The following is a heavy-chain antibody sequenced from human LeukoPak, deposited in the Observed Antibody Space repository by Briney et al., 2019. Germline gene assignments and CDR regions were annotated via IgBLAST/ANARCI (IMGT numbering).Heavy chain of an antibody. CDR1: GFTFINAW. Sequence: GGSLRLSCSASGFTFINAWMNWVRQAPGKGLEWVGRIKSKTDNGTIDYAAPVKGRFTISRDDSKKTLYLQMNSLKTEDTAVYYCTTDGYDSSGHLFDCWGQGTLVTVSS. J-gene: IGHJ4*02. V-gene: IGHV3-15*01. D-gene: IGHD3-22*01. CDR3: TTDGYDSSGHLFDC. CDR2: IKSKTDNGTI.